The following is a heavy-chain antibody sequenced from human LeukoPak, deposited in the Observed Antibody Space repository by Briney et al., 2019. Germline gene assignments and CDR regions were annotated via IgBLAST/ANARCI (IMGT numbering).Heavy chain of an antibody. J-gene: IGHJ4*02. D-gene: IGHD6-19*01. Sequence: SETLSLTCTVSGYSISSGYYWGWIRQPPGKGLEWIGRIYASGTTNYNPSLKSRVTMSVDTSNNQFSLKLNSVTAADTAVYYCAREAVAATGRGLDYWGQGTLVTVSS. V-gene: IGHV4-38-2*02. CDR2: IYASGTT. CDR3: AREAVAATGRGLDY. CDR1: GYSISSGYY.